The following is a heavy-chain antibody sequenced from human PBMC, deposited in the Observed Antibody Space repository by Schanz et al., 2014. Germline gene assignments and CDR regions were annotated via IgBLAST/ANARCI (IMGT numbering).Heavy chain of an antibody. Sequence: QVQLVQSGAEVKKPGASVKVSCKASGYTFTRYYMHWVRQAPGQGLEWMGWINPNSGGTNYAQKFQGRVTMTRDTSISTAYMELSRLRSDDTAVYYCARAGQDFEYSSLSPIWYFDLWGRGTLVTVSS. CDR3: ARAGQDFEYSSLSPIWYFDL. D-gene: IGHD6-6*01. J-gene: IGHJ2*01. V-gene: IGHV1-2*02. CDR1: GYTFTRYY. CDR2: INPNSGGT.